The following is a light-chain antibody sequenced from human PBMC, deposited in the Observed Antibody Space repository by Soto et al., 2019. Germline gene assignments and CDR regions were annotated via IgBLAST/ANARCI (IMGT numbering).Light chain of an antibody. J-gene: IGKJ1*01. V-gene: IGKV3-20*01. Sequence: IVLTQSPGTLSLSPGEGATLSCRTSQSVNSGFLAWYQKKPGQAPRLLLYGISSRAIGIPDRFSGSGSGTDFTLTINRLEPDDFAVYYCQHYGDSVWTFGQGTRWIS. CDR1: QSVNSGF. CDR2: GIS. CDR3: QHYGDSVWT.